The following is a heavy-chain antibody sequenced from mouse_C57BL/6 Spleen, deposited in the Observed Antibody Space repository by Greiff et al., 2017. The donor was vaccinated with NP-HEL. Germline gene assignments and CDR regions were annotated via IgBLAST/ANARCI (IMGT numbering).Heavy chain of an antibody. CDR2: IRNKVNGSTT. CDR3: ARYRASYSMDY. Sequence: EVKLVESGGGLVQPFCSLRLSCAASVFTFTDYYISWVRQPPGKALEWLGFIRNKVNGSTTEYSSSVKGRFTISRDNSTSILYHQINALRAEDRATYYCARYRASYSMDYWGQGTSVTVSS. CDR1: VFTFTDYY. V-gene: IGHV7-3*01. J-gene: IGHJ4*01. D-gene: IGHD2-10*01.